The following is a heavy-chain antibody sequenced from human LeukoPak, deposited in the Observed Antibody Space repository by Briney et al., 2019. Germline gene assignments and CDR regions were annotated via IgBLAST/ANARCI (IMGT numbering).Heavy chain of an antibody. Sequence: SETLSLTCTVSGGSISSSSYYWGWIRQPPGKGLEWIGSIYYSGSTYYNPSLESRVTISVDTSKNQFSLKLSSVTAADTAVYYCASYLLRFLEPGDYWGQGTLVTVSS. J-gene: IGHJ4*02. D-gene: IGHD3-3*01. CDR2: IYYSGST. CDR1: GGSISSSSYY. CDR3: ASYLLRFLEPGDY. V-gene: IGHV4-39*01.